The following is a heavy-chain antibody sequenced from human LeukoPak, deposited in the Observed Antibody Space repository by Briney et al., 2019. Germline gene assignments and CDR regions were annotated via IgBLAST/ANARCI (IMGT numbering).Heavy chain of an antibody. J-gene: IGHJ3*02. CDR3: ARTGIPTVTIDADAFDI. CDR1: GFTFSSYA. CDR2: ISGSGGST. V-gene: IGHV3-23*01. D-gene: IGHD4-17*01. Sequence: PGGSLRLSCAASGFTFSSYAMSWVRQAPGKGLEWVSAISGSGGSTYYADSVKGRFTISRDNAKNSLYLQMNSLRAEDTAVYYCARTGIPTVTIDADAFDIWGQGTMVTVSS.